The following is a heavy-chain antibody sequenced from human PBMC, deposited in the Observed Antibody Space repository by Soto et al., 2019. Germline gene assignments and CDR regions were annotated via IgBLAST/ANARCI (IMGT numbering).Heavy chain of an antibody. J-gene: IGHJ6*02. CDR3: ATGGHNDGYNFYHGMDV. CDR2: VIPLFDTA. V-gene: IGHV1-69*01. Sequence: QVQVVQSGAEVKKPGSSVKVSCKVSGGIFTNNAISWVRQAPGQGLEWLGGVIPLFDTAYYAQIFRGRLRSAADGASTTDYKELSGLTSADTAVYFCATGGHNDGYNFYHGMDVWGQGTTVTVS. CDR1: GGIFTNNA. D-gene: IGHD1-26*01.